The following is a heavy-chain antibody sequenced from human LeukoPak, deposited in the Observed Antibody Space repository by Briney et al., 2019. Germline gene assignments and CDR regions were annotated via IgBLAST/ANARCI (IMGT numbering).Heavy chain of an antibody. CDR2: INHDGSET. D-gene: IGHD2-15*01. V-gene: IGHV3-7*01. J-gene: IGHJ4*02. Sequence: GGSLRLSCAASEFIFSNYWMTWVRQAPGKGLEWVANINHDGSETYYVDSVKGRFTISRDNTKNSLYLQMNSPRVEDTAMYYCARAGSRGPIFDYWGQGSQVTVSS. CDR3: ARAGSRGPIFDY. CDR1: EFIFSNYW.